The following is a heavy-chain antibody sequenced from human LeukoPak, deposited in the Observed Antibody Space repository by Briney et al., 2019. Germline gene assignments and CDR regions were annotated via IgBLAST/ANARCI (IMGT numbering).Heavy chain of an antibody. CDR1: GFTFSNYV. Sequence: GGSLRLSCAASGFTFSNYVMHWVRQAPGKHLEWVAFARYDGSNRYYADSVKGRFTISRDDSKNTLYLQMNSLRTEDTAVYYCAKEEIDAFDIWGQGTMVTVSS. CDR3: AKEEIDAFDI. V-gene: IGHV3-30*02. J-gene: IGHJ3*02. D-gene: IGHD5-24*01. CDR2: ARYDGSNR.